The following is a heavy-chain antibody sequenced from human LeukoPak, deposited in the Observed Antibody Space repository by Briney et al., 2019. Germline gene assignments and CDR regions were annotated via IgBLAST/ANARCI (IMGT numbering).Heavy chain of an antibody. CDR3: AREGDCSSTSCYGWFDP. CDR1: GYIFMSYG. J-gene: IGHJ5*02. D-gene: IGHD2-2*01. CDR2: ISPFSGDT. Sequence: GASVKVSCKASGYIFMSYGINWVRQAPGQGLEWMGWISPFSGDTNYAQKFQGRVTMTRDTSISTAYMELSRLRSDDTAVYYCAREGDCSSTSCYGWFDPWGQGTLVTVSS. V-gene: IGHV1-2*02.